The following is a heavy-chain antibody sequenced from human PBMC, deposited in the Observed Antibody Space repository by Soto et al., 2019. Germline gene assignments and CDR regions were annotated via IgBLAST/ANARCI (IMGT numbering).Heavy chain of an antibody. D-gene: IGHD6-6*01. CDR3: ARDTVLEYSSSPVDY. CDR1: GYTFTSYG. V-gene: IGHV1-18*01. Sequence: GASVKVSCKASGYTFTSYGISWVRQAPGQGLEWMGWISAYNGNTNYAQKLQGRVTMTTDTSTSTAYMELRSLRSDDTAVYYCARDTVLEYSSSPVDYWGQGTLVTVSS. CDR2: ISAYNGNT. J-gene: IGHJ4*02.